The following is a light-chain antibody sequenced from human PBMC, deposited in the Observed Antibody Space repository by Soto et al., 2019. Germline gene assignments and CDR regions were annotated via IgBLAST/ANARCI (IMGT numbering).Light chain of an antibody. CDR2: EVS. CDR3: TSYVGSDIWV. J-gene: IGLJ3*02. V-gene: IGLV2-8*01. CDR1: SSDVGAYKY. Sequence: QSALTQPPSPSGSPGQSVTISCTGTSSDVGAYKYVSWYQQYPGKAPKLMIYEVSKRPSGVPDRFSGSKSGNTASLTVSGLQAEDEADYYCTSYVGSDIWVFGGGTKLTVL.